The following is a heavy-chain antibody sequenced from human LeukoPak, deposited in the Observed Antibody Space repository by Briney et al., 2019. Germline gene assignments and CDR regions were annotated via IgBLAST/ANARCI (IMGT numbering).Heavy chain of an antibody. CDR1: GGTFSSYA. J-gene: IGHJ4*02. CDR3: ASSVVNCSGGSCYLDY. V-gene: IGHV1-69*04. CDR2: IIPILGIA. D-gene: IGHD2-15*01. Sequence: SVKVSCKASGGTFSSYAISWVRQAPRQGLEWMGRIIPILGIANYAQKFQGRVTITADKSTSTAYMELSSLRSEDTAVYYCASSVVNCSGGSCYLDYWGQGTLVTVSS.